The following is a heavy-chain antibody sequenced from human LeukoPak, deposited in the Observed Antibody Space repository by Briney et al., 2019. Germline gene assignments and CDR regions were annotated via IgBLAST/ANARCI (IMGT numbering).Heavy chain of an antibody. D-gene: IGHD6-13*01. CDR3: ARSGGQQLVQVDY. V-gene: IGHV3-7*01. CDR2: IKQDGSEK. J-gene: IGHJ4*02. Sequence: GGSLRLSCAASGFTFSSYWMSWVRQAPGKGLEWVANIKQDGSEKYYVDPVKGRFTISRDNAKNSLYLQVNSLRAEDTAVYYCARSGGQQLVQVDYWGQGTLVTVSS. CDR1: GFTFSSYW.